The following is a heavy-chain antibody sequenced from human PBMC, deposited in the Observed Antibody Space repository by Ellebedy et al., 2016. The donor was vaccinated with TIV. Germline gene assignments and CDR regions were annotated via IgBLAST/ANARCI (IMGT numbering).Heavy chain of an antibody. CDR2: MEQDGSQK. J-gene: IGHJ4*02. V-gene: IGHV3-7*03. Sequence: PGGSLRLFCVASGFSFGSYRMTWVRQAPGKGLEWVATMEQDGSQKYYVDSVRGRFTISRDNAKNSLYLQMNSLRAEDTAVYYCARYSGADYWGQGTLVTVSS. D-gene: IGHD1-26*01. CDR1: GFSFGSYR. CDR3: ARYSGADY.